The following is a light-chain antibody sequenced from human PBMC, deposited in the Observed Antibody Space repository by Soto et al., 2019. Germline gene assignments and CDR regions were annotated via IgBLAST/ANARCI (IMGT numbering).Light chain of an antibody. CDR3: QQYDNWPPFT. CDR2: GAS. CDR1: QSVGSH. J-gene: IGKJ3*01. V-gene: IGKV3-15*01. Sequence: EIVMTQSPATLSVSPGERATLSCRASQSVGSHLAWYQQRPGQSPRLLIYGASYRATGIPARFSGSGSGTDFTLTISSLQSEDFAVYYCQQYDNWPPFTFGRGTKVDIX.